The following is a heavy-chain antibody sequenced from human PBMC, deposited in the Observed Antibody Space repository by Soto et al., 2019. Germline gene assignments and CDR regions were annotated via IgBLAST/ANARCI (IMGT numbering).Heavy chain of an antibody. Sequence: GGSLRLSCAASGFTFSSYSMNWVRQAPGKGLEWVSSISSSSSYIYYADSVKGRFTISRDNAKNSLYLQMNSLRAEDTAVYYCARDVRGIDGYTCCFDPWGQGALVTVS. D-gene: IGHD6-13*01. CDR3: ARDVRGIDGYTCCFDP. CDR2: ISSSSSYI. V-gene: IGHV3-21*01. CDR1: GFTFSSYS. J-gene: IGHJ5*02.